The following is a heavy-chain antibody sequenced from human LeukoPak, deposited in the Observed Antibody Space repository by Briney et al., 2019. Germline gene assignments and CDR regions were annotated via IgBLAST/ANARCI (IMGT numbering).Heavy chain of an antibody. CDR2: IIPIIGKA. CDR3: ARLSHYDILTGYSDY. CDR1: GGTFSSYA. Sequence: SVKVSCKASGGTFSSYAISWVRQAPGQGLEWMGGIIPIIGKANYVQKFQGRVTITTDESTSTAYMELSSLRSEDTAVYYCARLSHYDILTGYSDYWGQGTLVTVSS. J-gene: IGHJ4*02. V-gene: IGHV1-69*05. D-gene: IGHD3-9*01.